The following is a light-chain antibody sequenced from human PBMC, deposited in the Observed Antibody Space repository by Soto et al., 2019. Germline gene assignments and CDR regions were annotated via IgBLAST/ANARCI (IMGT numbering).Light chain of an antibody. CDR2: RNN. V-gene: IGLV1-47*01. CDR1: NCNIGTNY. J-gene: IGLJ3*02. Sequence: QSVLTQPPSASGTPGQRVTISCSGSNCNIGTNYVYWYQQLPGTAPKLLIYRNNQRPSGVPDRFSGSKSGTSASLAISGLRSEDEADYYCAAWDDSLSGGGFGGGTKLTVL. CDR3: AAWDDSLSGGG.